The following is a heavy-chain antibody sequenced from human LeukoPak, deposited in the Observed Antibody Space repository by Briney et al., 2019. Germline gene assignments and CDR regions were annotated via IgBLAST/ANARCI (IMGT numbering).Heavy chain of an antibody. CDR1: GGSISSGSYY. V-gene: IGHV4-61*02. J-gene: IGHJ4*02. CDR2: IYTSGST. Sequence: PSQTLSLTCTVSGGSISSGSYYWSWIRQPAGKGLEWIGRIYTSGSTNYNPSLKSRVTISVDTSKNQFSLKLSSVTAADRAVYYCATELYYDILTGYVDDYWGQGTLVTVSS. D-gene: IGHD3-9*01. CDR3: ATELYYDILTGYVDDY.